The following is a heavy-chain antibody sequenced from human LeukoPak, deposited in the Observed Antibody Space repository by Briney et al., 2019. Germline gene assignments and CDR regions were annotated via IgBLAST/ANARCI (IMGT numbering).Heavy chain of an antibody. CDR1: GFTFSSYA. V-gene: IGHV3-30*01. Sequence: GSLRLSCAASGFTFSSYAMHWVRQAPGKGLEWVAVISYDGSNKYYADSVKGRFTISRDNSKNTLYLQMNSLRAEDTAVYYCARDYYDSSGYYYVYWGQGTLVTVSS. CDR3: ARDYYDSSGYYYVY. J-gene: IGHJ4*02. CDR2: ISYDGSNK. D-gene: IGHD3-22*01.